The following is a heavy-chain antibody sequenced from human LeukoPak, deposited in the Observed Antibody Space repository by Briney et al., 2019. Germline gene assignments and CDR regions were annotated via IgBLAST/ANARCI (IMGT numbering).Heavy chain of an antibody. V-gene: IGHV4-34*01. CDR2: INHSGST. Sequence: SETLSLTCAVYGGSFSGYYWSWIRQPPGKGLEWIGEINHSGSTNYNPSLKSRVTISVDTSKNQFSLKLSSVTTADTAVYYCARGLPAAHYYYYYMDVWGKGTTVTVSS. CDR1: GGSFSGYY. D-gene: IGHD2-2*01. J-gene: IGHJ6*03. CDR3: ARGLPAAHYYYYYMDV.